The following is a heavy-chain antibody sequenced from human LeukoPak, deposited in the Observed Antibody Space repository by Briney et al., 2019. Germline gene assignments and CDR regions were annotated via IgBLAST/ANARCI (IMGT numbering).Heavy chain of an antibody. CDR1: GFTFNHYW. V-gene: IGHV3-7*01. CDR2: IKQDGSEK. D-gene: IGHD6-13*01. CDR3: AEDSEVAAAGTRPFDY. J-gene: IGHJ4*02. Sequence: GGSLRLSCAASGFTFNHYWMTWVRQAPERGLEWVANIKQDGSEKYYVDSVKGRFTVSRDNAKNSVYLQMNSLRVEDTAVYYCAEDSEVAAAGTRPFDYWGQGTLVTVSS.